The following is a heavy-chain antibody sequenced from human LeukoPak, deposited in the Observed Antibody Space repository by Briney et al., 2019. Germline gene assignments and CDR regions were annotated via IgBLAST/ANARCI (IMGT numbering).Heavy chain of an antibody. CDR3: ARGSSSWYPLIDY. CDR2: IIPIFGTA. Sequence: ASAKVSCKASGGTFSSYAISWVRQAPGQGLEWMGGIIPIFGTANYAQKFQGRVTITADKSTSTAYMELSSLRSEDTAVYYCARGSSSWYPLIDYWGQGTLVTVSS. CDR1: GGTFSSYA. J-gene: IGHJ4*02. V-gene: IGHV1-69*06. D-gene: IGHD6-13*01.